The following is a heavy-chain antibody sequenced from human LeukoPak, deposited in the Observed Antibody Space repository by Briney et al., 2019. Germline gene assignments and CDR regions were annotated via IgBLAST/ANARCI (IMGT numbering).Heavy chain of an antibody. V-gene: IGHV3-30*04. CDR2: IVEDGTNQ. J-gene: IGHJ4*02. Sequence: PGGSLRLSCAASGFTFNNYLMHWVRPAPGKRLDWVAVIVEDGTNQYSADSVKGRFTISRDNSKNTLFLQMNSLRSEDTAMYYCARVQGGGYRTADYWGQGTLVTVSS. D-gene: IGHD6-19*01. CDR3: ARVQGGGYRTADY. CDR1: GFTFNNYL.